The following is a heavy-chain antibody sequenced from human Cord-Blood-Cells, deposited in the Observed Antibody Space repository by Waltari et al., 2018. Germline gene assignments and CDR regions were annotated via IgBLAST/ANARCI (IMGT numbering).Heavy chain of an antibody. J-gene: IGHJ6*03. CDR1: GYTFTGYY. V-gene: IGHV1-2*02. D-gene: IGHD3-16*01. Sequence: QVQLVQSGAEVKKTGGSVKVSCKASGYTFTGYYMHWGQQAPGQGLEWMGWINPNSGGTNYAQKFQGRVTMTRDTSISTAYMELSRLRSDDTAVYYCARGSGGPSYDYMDVWGKGTTVTVSS. CDR3: ARGSGGPSYDYMDV. CDR2: INPNSGGT.